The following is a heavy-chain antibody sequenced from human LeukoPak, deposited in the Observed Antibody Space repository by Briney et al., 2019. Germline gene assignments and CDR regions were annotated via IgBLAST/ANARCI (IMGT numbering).Heavy chain of an antibody. CDR3: ARDPAIQTWLSAYYFDY. J-gene: IGHJ4*02. Sequence: PGRSLRLSCAASGFTFSSYAMHWVRQAPGKGLEWISYISSDGTTIYYADSVKGRFTISRDNARNSLYLQMNSLRAEDTAVYYCARDPAIQTWLSAYYFDYWGQGTLVTVPS. CDR2: ISSDGTTI. CDR1: GFTFSSYA. D-gene: IGHD3-22*01. V-gene: IGHV3-48*01.